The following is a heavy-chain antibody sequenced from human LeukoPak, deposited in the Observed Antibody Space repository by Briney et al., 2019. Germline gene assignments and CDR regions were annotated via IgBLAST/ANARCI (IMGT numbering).Heavy chain of an antibody. CDR3: ARDPGVRKPDYFDD. V-gene: IGHV3-30*04. J-gene: IGHJ4*02. Sequence: PGGSLRLSCAASGFTFSSYAMHWVRQAPGKGLEWVAVISYDGSNKYYADSVKGRFTISRDNSKNTLYLQMNSLRAEDTAVYYCARDPGVRKPDYFDDWGQGTLVTVSS. CDR2: ISYDGSNK. CDR1: GFTFSSYA. D-gene: IGHD3-10*01.